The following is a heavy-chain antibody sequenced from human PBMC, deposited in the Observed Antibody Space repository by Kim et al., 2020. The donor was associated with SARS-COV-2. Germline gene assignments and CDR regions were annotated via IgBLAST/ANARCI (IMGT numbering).Heavy chain of an antibody. J-gene: IGHJ6*02. V-gene: IGHV4-34*01. Sequence: SETLSLTCAVYGGSFSGYYWSWIRQPPGKGLEWIGEINHSGSTNYNPSLKSRVTISVDTSKNQFSLKLSSVTAADTAVYYCARAEGRDIVVVVAAAPRGMDVWGQGTTVTVSS. CDR3: ARAEGRDIVVVVAAAPRGMDV. CDR2: INHSGST. D-gene: IGHD2-15*01. CDR1: GGSFSGYY.